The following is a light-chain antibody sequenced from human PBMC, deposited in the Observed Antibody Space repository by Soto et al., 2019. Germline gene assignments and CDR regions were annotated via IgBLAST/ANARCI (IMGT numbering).Light chain of an antibody. J-gene: IGKJ1*01. Sequence: EIVLTQSPATLSLSPGERATLSCRASQSVRNQLAWYQQKPGQAPRLLIYDSSNRATGIPGRFSGSGSGTVFTLTIRRLEPQDFAVYYWNQRSKLPWTSGQGTKVQIK. CDR1: QSVRNQ. CDR2: DSS. V-gene: IGKV3-11*01. CDR3: NQRSKLPWT.